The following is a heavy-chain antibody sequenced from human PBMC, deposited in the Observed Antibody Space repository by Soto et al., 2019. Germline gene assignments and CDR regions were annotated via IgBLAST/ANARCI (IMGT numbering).Heavy chain of an antibody. CDR3: AKDDGCYLD. J-gene: IGHJ4*02. Sequence: QVQLVESGGGVVQPGRSLRLSCAASGFTFSSYGMHWVRQAPGKGLEWVAAISYDGSNKYYADSVKGRFTISRDNSKNTLYLQMNSLRAEDTAVYYCAKDDGCYLDWGQGTLVTVSS. D-gene: IGHD1-26*01. V-gene: IGHV3-30*18. CDR1: GFTFSSYG. CDR2: ISYDGSNK.